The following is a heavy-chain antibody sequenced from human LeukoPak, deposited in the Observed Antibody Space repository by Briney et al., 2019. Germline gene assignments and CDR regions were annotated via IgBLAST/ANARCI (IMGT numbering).Heavy chain of an antibody. CDR3: ARAGGSGWFDP. D-gene: IGHD3-10*01. J-gene: IGHJ5*02. CDR2: INIDGST. CDR1: GFTFRNYW. V-gene: IGHV3-74*01. Sequence: GGSLRLSCAASGFTFRNYWMHWFRQAPGEGLLWVSRINIDGSTRYADSVEGRFTTSRDNAKNTLYLQMNSLRAEDTAVYYCARAGGSGWFDPWGQGTLVTVSS.